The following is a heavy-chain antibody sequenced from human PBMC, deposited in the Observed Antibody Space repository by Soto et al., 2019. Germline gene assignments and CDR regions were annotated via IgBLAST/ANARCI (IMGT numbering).Heavy chain of an antibody. J-gene: IGHJ6*02. CDR3: ARGVVYRDVGLAYSMDV. V-gene: IGHV4-34*01. D-gene: IGHD3-22*01. CDR1: GESFSNHY. Sequence: QVQLQQWGAGVLRPSETLSLTCAVYGESFSNHYWTWIRQSPGKGLEWVGEINYSGSTRYNWSLGSRVTISVDTSKNQFSLMVTSVTAEDTAVYYCARGVVYRDVGLAYSMDVWGQGTTVTVSS. CDR2: INYSGST.